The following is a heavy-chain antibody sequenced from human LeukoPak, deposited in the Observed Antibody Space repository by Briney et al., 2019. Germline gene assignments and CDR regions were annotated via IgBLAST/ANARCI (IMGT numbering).Heavy chain of an antibody. D-gene: IGHD6-13*01. CDR3: ARDMSSSWYFDY. V-gene: IGHV3-30-3*01. J-gene: IGHJ4*02. Sequence: GGSLRLSCAASGFTFSNCAMHWVRQAPGKGLKWVAVISYDGTNKYYADSVKGRFTISRDNSKNTLYLQMNSLRAEDTAVYYCARDMSSSWYFDYWGQGTLVTVSS. CDR1: GFTFSNCA. CDR2: ISYDGTNK.